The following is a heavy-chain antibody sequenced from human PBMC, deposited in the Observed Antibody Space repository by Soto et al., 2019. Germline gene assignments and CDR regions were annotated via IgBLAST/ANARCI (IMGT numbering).Heavy chain of an antibody. CDR1: GYTFTSYG. CDR3: ERDFHRTTYYDFRSGYYHNWFDP. J-gene: IGHJ5*02. Sequence: ASVQVSFQASGYTFTSYGISWVRQAPGQGLEWMGWISAYNGNTNYAQKLQGRVTMTTDTSTSTAYMELRSLRSDDTAVYYCERDFHRTTYYDFRSGYYHNWFDPWGQGTLVTVSS. D-gene: IGHD3-3*01. CDR2: ISAYNGNT. V-gene: IGHV1-18*04.